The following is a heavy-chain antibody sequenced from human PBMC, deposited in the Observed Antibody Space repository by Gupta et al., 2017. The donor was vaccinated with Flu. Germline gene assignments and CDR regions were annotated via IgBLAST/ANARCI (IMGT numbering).Heavy chain of an antibody. Sequence: QVQLVESGGGVVQPGRSLRLSCAASGFTFSSYGMQWVRQAPGKGLAWVAVIWYDGSNKYYADSVKGRFTISRDNSKNTLYLQMNSLRAEDTAVYYCARDRSWAAVYYYYGMDVWGQGTTVTVSS. V-gene: IGHV3-33*01. CDR1: GFTFSSYG. CDR2: IWYDGSNK. D-gene: IGHD2-15*01. J-gene: IGHJ6*02. CDR3: ARDRSWAAVYYYYGMDV.